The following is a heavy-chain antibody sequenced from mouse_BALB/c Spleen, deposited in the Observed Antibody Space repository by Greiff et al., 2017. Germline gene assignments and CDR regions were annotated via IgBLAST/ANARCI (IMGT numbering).Heavy chain of an antibody. Sequence: EVKVVESGGGLVQPGGSRKLSCAASGFTFSSFGMHWVRQAPEKGLEWVAYISSGSSTIYYADTVKGRFTISRDNPKNTLFLQMTSLRSEDTAMYYCAREYYYGSLYAMDYWGQGTSVTVSS. CDR2: ISSGSSTI. V-gene: IGHV5-17*02. CDR3: AREYYYGSLYAMDY. J-gene: IGHJ4*01. D-gene: IGHD1-1*01. CDR1: GFTFSSFG.